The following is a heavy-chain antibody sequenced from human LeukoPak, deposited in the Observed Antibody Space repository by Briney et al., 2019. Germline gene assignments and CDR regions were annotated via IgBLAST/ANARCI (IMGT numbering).Heavy chain of an antibody. CDR1: GYTFTGYG. V-gene: IGHV1-18*01. D-gene: IGHD2-2*01. CDR2: ISAKNCDT. J-gene: IGHJ4*02. CDR3: ARDSPVRGYCSSTSLSCFDY. Sequence: ASVNVSCKASGYTFTGYGISWVRQAPGQGLEWMGRISAKNCDTKYAQKFQGRGTMTTDTSTTTAYMELRRLTSDDTAVYYCARDSPVRGYCSSTSLSCFDYWGQGTLVTVSS.